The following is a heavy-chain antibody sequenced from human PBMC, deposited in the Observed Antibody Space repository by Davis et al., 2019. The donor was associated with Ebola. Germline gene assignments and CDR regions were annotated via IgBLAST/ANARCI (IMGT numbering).Heavy chain of an antibody. V-gene: IGHV5-51*01. CDR1: GYSFTSYW. CDR3: ARHMRTVTTRYYYYGMDV. Sequence: HRESLKISCKGSGYSFTSYWIGWVRQMPGKGLEWMGIIYPGDSDTRYSPSFQGQVTISADKSISTAYLQWSSLKASDTAMYYCARHMRTVTTRYYYYGMDVWGQGTTVTVSS. D-gene: IGHD4-17*01. J-gene: IGHJ6*02. CDR2: IYPGDSDT.